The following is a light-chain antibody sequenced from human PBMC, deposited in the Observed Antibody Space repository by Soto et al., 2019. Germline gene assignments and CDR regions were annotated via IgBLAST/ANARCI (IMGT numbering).Light chain of an antibody. CDR3: QHYNSYSEA. V-gene: IGKV1-5*03. J-gene: IGKJ1*01. CDR1: QDIAIY. CDR2: KAS. Sequence: ILLTRSPSSLSASVGDRVTITCRASQDIAIYLAWYQQKPGEAPKLLIYKASTLKSGVPSRFSGSGSGTEFTLTISSLQPDDFATYYCQHYNSYSEAFGQATKVDIK.